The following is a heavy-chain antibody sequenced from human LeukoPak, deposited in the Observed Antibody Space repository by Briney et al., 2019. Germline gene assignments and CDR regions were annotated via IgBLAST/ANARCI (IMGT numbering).Heavy chain of an antibody. CDR2: INHSGST. D-gene: IGHD1-1*01. CDR3: ARERTGTTDDRIDY. J-gene: IGHJ4*02. V-gene: IGHV4-34*01. CDR1: GGSFSGYY. Sequence: SETLSLTCAVYGGSFSGYYWSWIRQPPGKGLEWIGEINHSGSTNYNPSLKSRVTISVDTSKNQISLKLSSVTAADTAVYYCARERTGTTDDRIDYWGQGTLVTVSS.